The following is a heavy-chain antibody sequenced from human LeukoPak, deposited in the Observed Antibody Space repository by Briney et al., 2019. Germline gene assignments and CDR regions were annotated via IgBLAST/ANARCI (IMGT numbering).Heavy chain of an antibody. V-gene: IGHV4-30-4*01. CDR1: GGSISSGDYY. Sequence: PSQTLSLTCTVSGGSISSGDYYWRWIRQPPGKGREWIGYIYYSGSTYYNPSLKSRVTISVDTSKNQFSLKLSSVTAADTAVYYCARVVPTLAPMTYDSSGTADYWGQGTLVTVSS. CDR2: IYYSGST. CDR3: ARVVPTLAPMTYDSSGTADY. J-gene: IGHJ4*02. D-gene: IGHD3-22*01.